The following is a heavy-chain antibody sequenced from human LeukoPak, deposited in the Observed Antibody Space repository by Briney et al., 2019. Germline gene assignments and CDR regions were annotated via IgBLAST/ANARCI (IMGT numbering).Heavy chain of an antibody. CDR2: ISYDGTKK. V-gene: IGHV3-30*18. CDR1: GFTFSSYG. D-gene: IGHD2-2*01. J-gene: IGHJ6*02. CDR3: AKDRSSTGIYGMDV. Sequence: GGSLKLSCAASGFTFSSYGMNWVRQAPGKGLEWVAVISYDGTKKYYADSVKGRFTISRDNSKNTLSLQMNSLRPEDTAVYYCAKDRSSTGIYGMDVWGQGTTVTVSS.